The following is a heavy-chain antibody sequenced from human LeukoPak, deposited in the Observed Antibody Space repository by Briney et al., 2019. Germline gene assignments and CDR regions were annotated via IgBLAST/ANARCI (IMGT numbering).Heavy chain of an antibody. CDR2: IYYSGST. J-gene: IGHJ1*01. CDR3: ARGEDGDYYFQH. Sequence: SETLSLTCTVSGGSLSSGSYYWGWIRQPPGKGLEWIGSIYYSGSTYYNPSLKSRVTISVDTSKNQFSLKLSSVTAADTAVYYCARGEDGDYYFQHWGQGTLVTVSS. D-gene: IGHD4-17*01. V-gene: IGHV4-39*01. CDR1: GGSLSSGSYY.